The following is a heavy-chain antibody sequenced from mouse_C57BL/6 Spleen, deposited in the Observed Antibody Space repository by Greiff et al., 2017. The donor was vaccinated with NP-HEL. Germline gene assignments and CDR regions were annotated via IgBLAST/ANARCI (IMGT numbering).Heavy chain of an antibody. CDR1: GFTFTDYY. CDR2: IRNKANGYTT. J-gene: IGHJ2*01. D-gene: IGHD3-1*01. V-gene: IGHV7-3*01. CDR3: ARYGATDFDY. Sequence: EVHLVESGGGLVQPGGSLSLSCAASGFTFTDYYMSWVRQPPGKALEWLGFIRNKANGYTTEYSASVKGRFTISRDNSQSILHLQMNALRAEDSATYYCARYGATDFDYWGQGTTLTVSS.